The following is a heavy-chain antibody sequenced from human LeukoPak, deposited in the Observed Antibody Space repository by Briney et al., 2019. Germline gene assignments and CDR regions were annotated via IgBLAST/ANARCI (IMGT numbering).Heavy chain of an antibody. V-gene: IGHV1-69*01. CDR3: ASTTNDFWSGYGGNYYFDY. Sequence: ASVKVSCKASGGTFSSYAISWVRQAPGQGLEWMGGIIPIFGTANYAQKFQGRVTITADESTSTAYMELSSLRSEDTAVYYCASTTNDFWSGYGGNYYFDYWGQGTLVTVSS. J-gene: IGHJ4*02. CDR1: GGTFSSYA. D-gene: IGHD3-3*01. CDR2: IIPIFGTA.